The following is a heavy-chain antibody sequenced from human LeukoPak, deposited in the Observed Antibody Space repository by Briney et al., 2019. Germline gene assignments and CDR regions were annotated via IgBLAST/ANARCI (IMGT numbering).Heavy chain of an antibody. Sequence: PGGSLRLSCAASGFTFSSYWMHWVRQAPGKGLVWVSRLNSDGSSTNYADSVKGRFTSSRDNAKNTLYLQMNSLRAEDTAVYYCARGNSYSWDYWGQGTLVTVSS. D-gene: IGHD5-18*01. V-gene: IGHV3-74*01. CDR1: GFTFSSYW. CDR2: LNSDGSST. CDR3: ARGNSYSWDY. J-gene: IGHJ4*02.